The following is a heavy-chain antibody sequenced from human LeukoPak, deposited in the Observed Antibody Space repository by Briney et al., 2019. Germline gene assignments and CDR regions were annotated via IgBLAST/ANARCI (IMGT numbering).Heavy chain of an antibody. CDR1: GGSGRNDY. CDR2: VHSTDGT. CDR3: ARGRLVHFHYYYYYLDV. D-gene: IGHD3-3*02. V-gene: IGHV4-59*02. J-gene: IGHJ6*03. Sequence: SETLSLSCSVSGGSGRNDYWTWVRQAPGKGLEWIGYVHSTDGTNYSPSLNSRITISLDKSKLQFSLRVTSVTAADTAVCYRARGRLVHFHYYYYYLDVWGRGTTVTVSS.